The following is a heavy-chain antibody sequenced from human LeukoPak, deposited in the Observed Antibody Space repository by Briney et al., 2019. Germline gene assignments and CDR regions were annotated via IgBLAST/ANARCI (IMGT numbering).Heavy chain of an antibody. V-gene: IGHV3-73*01. J-gene: IGHJ3*02. CDR1: GFTFSGSA. D-gene: IGHD3-16*01. CDR2: IRSKANSYAT. CDR3: TASRGAWGALDAWDDAFDI. Sequence: GGSLRLSCAASGFTFSGSAMHWVRQASGKGLEWVGRIRSKANSYATAYAASVKGRFTISRDDSKNTAYLQMNSLKTEDTAVYYCTASRGAWGALDAWDDAFDIWGQGTMVTVSS.